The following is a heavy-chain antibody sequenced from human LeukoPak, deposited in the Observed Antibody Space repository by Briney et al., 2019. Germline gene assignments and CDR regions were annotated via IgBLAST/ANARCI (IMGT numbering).Heavy chain of an antibody. CDR1: GGSISSYY. J-gene: IGHJ4*02. Sequence: SETLSLTCTVSGGSISSYYWSWIRQPPGKGLEWIGYIYYGGSTNYNPSLKSRVTISVDTSKNQFSLKLSSVTAADTAVYYCARGAVASPLDYWGQGTLVTVSS. V-gene: IGHV4-59*01. D-gene: IGHD4-23*01. CDR2: IYYGGST. CDR3: ARGAVASPLDY.